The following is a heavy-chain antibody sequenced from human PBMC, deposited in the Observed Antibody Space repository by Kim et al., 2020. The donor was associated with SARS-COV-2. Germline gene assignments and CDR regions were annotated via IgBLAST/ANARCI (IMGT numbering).Heavy chain of an antibody. V-gene: IGHV1-46*03. CDR1: GYTFTSYY. Sequence: ASVKVSCKASGYTFTSYYMHLVLQAPGQGLEWMGIINPSGGSTSYAQKCQSRFTMTRDTSTSTVYMELSSLRSEDTAVYYCSRNINYGSVSDFSASIYYYNGMDVRGQGTTVHVPS. CDR2: INPSGGST. CDR3: SRNINYGSVSDFSASIYYYNGMDV. D-gene: IGHD3-10*01. J-gene: IGHJ6*02.